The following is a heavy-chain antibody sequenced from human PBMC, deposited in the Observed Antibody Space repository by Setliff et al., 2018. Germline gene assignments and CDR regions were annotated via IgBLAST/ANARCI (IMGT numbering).Heavy chain of an antibody. J-gene: IGHJ4*02. Sequence: GSLRLSCAASGITFRTYSLNWVRQAPGRGLEWISFISSDSRTTYYADSVKGRFTISRDNSKNTLYLQMNSLRAEDTAVYYCARARNKYGAFDYWGQGTLVTVSS. D-gene: IGHD4-17*01. V-gene: IGHV3-48*01. CDR3: ARARNKYGAFDY. CDR1: GITFRTYS. CDR2: ISSDSRTT.